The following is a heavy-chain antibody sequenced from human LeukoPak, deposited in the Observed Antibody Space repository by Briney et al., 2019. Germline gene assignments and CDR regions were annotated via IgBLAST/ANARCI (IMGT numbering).Heavy chain of an antibody. J-gene: IGHJ4*02. Sequence: GGSLRLSCAVSGFTVSSNYMNWVRQAPGKGLEWVSVIYVDGKTHYADSVEGRFTISRDTSKNTLYLQMNSLRVEDTAVYYCARGTGYSWNEGGDYWGQGTLVIVSS. CDR3: ARGTGYSWNEGGDY. CDR2: IYVDGKT. CDR1: GFTVSSNY. V-gene: IGHV3-66*01. D-gene: IGHD1-1*01.